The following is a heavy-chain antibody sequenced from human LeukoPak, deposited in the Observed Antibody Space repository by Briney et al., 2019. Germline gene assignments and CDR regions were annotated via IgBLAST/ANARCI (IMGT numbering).Heavy chain of an antibody. CDR2: IKQDGSEK. CDR1: GFTFSSYW. V-gene: IGHV3-7*01. J-gene: IGHJ6*02. CDR3: ARLIVVVITTRPYGMDV. D-gene: IGHD3-22*01. Sequence: PGGSLRLSCAASGFTFSSYWMSWVRQAPGKGLEWVANIKQDGSEKYYVDSVKGRFTISRDNAKNSLYPQMNSLRAEDTAVYYCARLIVVVITTRPYGMDVWGQGTTVTVSS.